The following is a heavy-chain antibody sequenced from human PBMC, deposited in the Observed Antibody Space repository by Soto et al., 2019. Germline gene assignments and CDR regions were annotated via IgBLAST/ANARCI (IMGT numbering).Heavy chain of an antibody. J-gene: IGHJ4*02. CDR1: GFTFSTYA. V-gene: IGHV3-23*04. CDR3: ARDPSHSYYTLFYYLDY. D-gene: IGHD1-26*01. CDR2: ISGSGSNT. Sequence: EVQLVESGGGLVQPGGSLRLSCAASGFTFSTYAMSWVRQAPGKGLEWVSAISGSGSNTYYADSVKGRFTISRDDSKSTLYLQMNSLRAEDTAVYYCARDPSHSYYTLFYYLDYWGQGTLVTVSS.